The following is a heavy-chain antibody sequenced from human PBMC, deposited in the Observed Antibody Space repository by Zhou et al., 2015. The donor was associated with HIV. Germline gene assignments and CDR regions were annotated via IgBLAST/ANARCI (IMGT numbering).Heavy chain of an antibody. Sequence: QVQLVQSGAEEKKPGASVKVSCKASGYTFTSYAMHWVRQAPGQRLEWMGWINAGNGNTKYSQKFQGRVTITRDTSASTAYMELSSLRSEDTAVYYCARVYGLPYSSSWTMAFDIVGPKGQVVTVSS. CDR2: INAGNGNT. CDR3: ARVYGLPYSSSWTMAFDI. D-gene: IGHD6-13*01. J-gene: IGHJ3*02. V-gene: IGHV1-3*05. CDR1: GYTFTSYA.